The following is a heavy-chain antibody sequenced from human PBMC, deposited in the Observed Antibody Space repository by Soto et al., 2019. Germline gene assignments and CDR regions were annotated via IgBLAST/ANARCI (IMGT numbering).Heavy chain of an antibody. V-gene: IGHV4-39*01. CDR3: ARDYGSGSYYNSYYYYYYGMDV. CDR1: GGSISSSSYY. Sequence: SETLSLTCTVSGGSISSSSYYWGWIRQPPGKGLEWIGSIYYSGSTYYNPSLKSRVTISVDTSKNQFSLKLSSVTAADTAVYYCARDYGSGSYYNSYYYYYYGMDVWGQGTTVTVSS. D-gene: IGHD3-10*01. CDR2: IYYSGST. J-gene: IGHJ6*02.